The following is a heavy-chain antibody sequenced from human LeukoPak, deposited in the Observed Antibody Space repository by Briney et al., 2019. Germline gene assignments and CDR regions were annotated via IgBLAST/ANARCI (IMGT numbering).Heavy chain of an antibody. CDR1: GFTFNSYA. CDR3: FKDPYSSGWYGGNAFDL. Sequence: EGSLRLSCAASGFTFNSYAMSWVRQAPGKRLEWVSAISNSGDSTYYADPVKGRFTISRDNSKKTLYLQMNSLRVEDTDVYHCFKDPYSSGWYGGNAFDLWGQGTMVTVSS. J-gene: IGHJ3*01. D-gene: IGHD6-19*01. V-gene: IGHV3-23*01. CDR2: ISNSGDST.